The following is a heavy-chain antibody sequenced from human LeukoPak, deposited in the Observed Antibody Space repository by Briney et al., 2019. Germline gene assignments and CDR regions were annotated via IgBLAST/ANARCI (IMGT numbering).Heavy chain of an antibody. V-gene: IGHV4-34*01. Sequence: SETLSLTCAVYGGSFSGYYWSWIRQPPGKGLEWIGEINHSGSTNYNPSLKSRVTISVDTSKNQFSLKLSSVTAADTAVYYCARVNYDILTGYYSYYYMDVWGKGTTVTVSS. CDR3: ARVNYDILTGYYSYYYMDV. CDR1: GGSFSGYY. D-gene: IGHD3-9*01. J-gene: IGHJ6*03. CDR2: INHSGST.